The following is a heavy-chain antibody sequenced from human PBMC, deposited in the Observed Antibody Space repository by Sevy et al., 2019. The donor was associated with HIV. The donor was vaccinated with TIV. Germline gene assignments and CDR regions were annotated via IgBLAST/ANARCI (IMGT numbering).Heavy chain of an antibody. J-gene: IGHJ3*02. Sequence: GGSLRLSCAASGFTFSSNWMSWVRQAPGKGLEWVANIKQDGSEIYYVDSVKGRFTISRDNAKNSLYLQMSSLRAEDTAVYDCARERGICFLVGATRGAFDIWGQGTMVTVSS. CDR1: GFTFSSNW. V-gene: IGHV3-7*01. CDR2: IKQDGSEI. D-gene: IGHD1-26*01. CDR3: ARERGICFLVGATRGAFDI.